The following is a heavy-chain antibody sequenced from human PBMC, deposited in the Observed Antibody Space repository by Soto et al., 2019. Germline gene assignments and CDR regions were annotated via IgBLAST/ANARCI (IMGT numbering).Heavy chain of an antibody. CDR3: ARGHLRGYNWFVP. CDR1: GGSISSGGYY. CDR2: IYYSGST. Sequence: SETLSLTCAVYGGSISSGGYYWSWILQHPGKGLEWIGYIYYSGSTYYNPSLKSRLAIDVDTSKNQFSLRLSSVTAADTAVYYCARGHLRGYNWFVPWGQGTLVTVSS. D-gene: IGHD3-10*01. J-gene: IGHJ5*02. V-gene: IGHV4-31*11.